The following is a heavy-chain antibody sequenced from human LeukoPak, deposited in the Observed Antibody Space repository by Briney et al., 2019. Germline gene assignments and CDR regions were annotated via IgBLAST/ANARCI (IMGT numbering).Heavy chain of an antibody. CDR1: VFTVSNNY. D-gene: IGHD5-12*01. Sequence: GGSLRLSCAACVFTVSNNYMRWVRPAAGKGRAGVSVIYSGGDTYYADSVKGRFTISRDNSKNTLYLQMNTLRAEDTAVYYCARASGYSGYDPFDYWGQGTLVTVSS. V-gene: IGHV3-53*01. J-gene: IGHJ4*02. CDR2: IYSGGDT. CDR3: ARASGYSGYDPFDY.